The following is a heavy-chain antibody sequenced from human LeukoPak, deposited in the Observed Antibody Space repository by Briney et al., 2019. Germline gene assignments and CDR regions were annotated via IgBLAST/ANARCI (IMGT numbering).Heavy chain of an antibody. Sequence: PSETLSLTCTVSGGSISSYYWSWIRQPPGKGLEWIGYIYYSGSTNYNPSLKSRVTISVDTSKNQFSLKLSSVTAADTAVYYCARVETADGGRFLEWLYNWFDPWGQGTLVTVSP. J-gene: IGHJ5*02. CDR3: ARVETADGGRFLEWLYNWFDP. CDR1: GGSISSYY. CDR2: IYYSGST. D-gene: IGHD3-3*01. V-gene: IGHV4-59*01.